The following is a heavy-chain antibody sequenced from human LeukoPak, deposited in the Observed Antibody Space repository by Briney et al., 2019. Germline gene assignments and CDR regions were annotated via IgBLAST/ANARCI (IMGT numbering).Heavy chain of an antibody. CDR2: IYYSGST. V-gene: IGHV4-30-4*01. J-gene: IGHJ4*02. CDR1: GGSISSGDYY. CDR3: ARVPYTYGCHPYYFDS. Sequence: KASETLSLTCTVSGGSISSGDYYWSWIRQPPKKGLEWIGYIYYSGSTYYSPSLKSRVAISVDTSNNQFSLNLSSVTAADTAVYYCARVPYTYGCHPYYFDSWGQGTLVTVSS. D-gene: IGHD5-18*01.